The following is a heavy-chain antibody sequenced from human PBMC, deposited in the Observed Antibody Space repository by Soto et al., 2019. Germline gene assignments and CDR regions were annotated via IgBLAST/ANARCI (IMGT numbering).Heavy chain of an antibody. J-gene: IGHJ3*02. Sequence: GGSLRLSCAASGFTFSSYGMHWVRQAPGKGLEWVAVIWYDGNNKYYADSVKGRFTISRDNAKNSLYLQMNSLRAEDTAVYYCARDPGNQLPNAFDIWGQGTMVTVSS. D-gene: IGHD2-2*01. CDR1: GFTFSSYG. V-gene: IGHV3-33*01. CDR2: IWYDGNNK. CDR3: ARDPGNQLPNAFDI.